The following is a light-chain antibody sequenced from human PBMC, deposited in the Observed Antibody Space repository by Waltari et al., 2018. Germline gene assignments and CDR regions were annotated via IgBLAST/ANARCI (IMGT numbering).Light chain of an antibody. CDR1: QSVSSNY. CDR2: GAS. CDR3: QQYGSSQT. V-gene: IGKV3-20*01. J-gene: IGKJ1*01. Sequence: ELVLTQSPGTLSLSPGERATLSCRASQSVSSNYLAWYQQKPGQAPRLLIYGASSRATGIPHRFSGSGSGTDFTLTISRLEPEDFAVYYCQQYGSSQTFGQGTKVEIK.